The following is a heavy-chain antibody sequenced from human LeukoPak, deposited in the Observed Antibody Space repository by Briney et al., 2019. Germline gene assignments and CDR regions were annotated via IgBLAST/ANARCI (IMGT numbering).Heavy chain of an antibody. Sequence: ASVKVSCKASGYTFTGYYMHWVRQAPGQGLEWMGWINPNSGGTNYAQKFQGRVTMTRDTSISTAYMELRSLRSDDTAVYYCARDTARYYYDSSGYSDYWGQGTLVTVSS. J-gene: IGHJ4*02. D-gene: IGHD3-22*01. CDR1: GYTFTGYY. CDR2: INPNSGGT. V-gene: IGHV1-2*02. CDR3: ARDTARYYYDSSGYSDY.